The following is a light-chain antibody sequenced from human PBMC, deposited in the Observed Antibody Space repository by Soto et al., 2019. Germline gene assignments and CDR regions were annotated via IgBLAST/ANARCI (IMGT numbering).Light chain of an antibody. Sequence: QSALTQPASVSGSPGQSITLSCTGTSSDIGGYDYVSWYQRHPGKAPKLIIYDVNNRPSGVSNRFSGSKSGNTASLTISGLQAEDEADYYCTSYASGSSHVVFGGGTPLNVL. CDR1: SSDIGGYDY. CDR3: TSYASGSSHVV. J-gene: IGLJ2*01. CDR2: DVN. V-gene: IGLV2-14*01.